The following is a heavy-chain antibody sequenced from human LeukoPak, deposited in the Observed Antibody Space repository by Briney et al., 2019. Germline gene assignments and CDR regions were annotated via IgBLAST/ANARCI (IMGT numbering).Heavy chain of an antibody. V-gene: IGHV4-38-2*02. J-gene: IGHJ6*03. CDR1: GYSISSGYF. D-gene: IGHD1-26*01. CDR3: ARLVGASIPNYMDV. Sequence: SETLSLTCTVSGYSISSGYFWGWIRQPPGKGLEWIASISHSGSTYYNPSLKSRVTISVDTSKNQFSLRLSSATAADTAVYCCARLVGASIPNYMDVWGKGTTVTVS. CDR2: ISHSGST.